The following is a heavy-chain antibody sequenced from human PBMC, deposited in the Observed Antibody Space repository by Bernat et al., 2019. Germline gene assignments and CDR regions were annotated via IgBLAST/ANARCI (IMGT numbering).Heavy chain of an antibody. D-gene: IGHD2-15*01. CDR3: ARDSGGWQSSAYYVDY. V-gene: IGHV3-33*01. CDR1: GFTFISYG. J-gene: IGHJ4*02. Sequence: QVQLVESGGGVVQPGRSLRLSCAASGFTFISYGMHWVRQAPGKGLEWVVVIWYDGSNKYYADSVKGRFTISRDNSKNTLYLQMNSLRAEDTAVYYCARDSGGWQSSAYYVDYWGQGTLVTVSS. CDR2: IWYDGSNK.